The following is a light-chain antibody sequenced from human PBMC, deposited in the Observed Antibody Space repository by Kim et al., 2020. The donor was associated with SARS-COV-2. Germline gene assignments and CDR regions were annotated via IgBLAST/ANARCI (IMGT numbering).Light chain of an antibody. V-gene: IGLV3-1*01. Sequence: SYELTQPPSVSVSPGQTASITCSGDKLGDKYACWYKQKPGQSPVLVIYQDSKRPSGIPERISGSNSGNTATLTISGTQAMDEADYYCQAWDSNTVVFGGGTQLTVL. CDR3: QAWDSNTVV. CDR1: KLGDKY. J-gene: IGLJ2*01. CDR2: QDS.